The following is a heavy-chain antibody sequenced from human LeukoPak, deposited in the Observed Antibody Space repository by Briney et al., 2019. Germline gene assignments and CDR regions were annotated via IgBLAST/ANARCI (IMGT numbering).Heavy chain of an antibody. J-gene: IGHJ6*03. D-gene: IGHD6-6*01. CDR2: IIPIFGTA. Sequence: SVKVSCKASGGTFSRYAISWVRQAPGQGLEWMGGIIPIFGTANYAQKFQGRVTITTDESTSTAYMELSSLRSEDTAVYYCARAGVAARLFNYYDYMDVWGKGTTVTVSS. V-gene: IGHV1-69*05. CDR3: ARAGVAARLFNYYDYMDV. CDR1: GGTFSRYA.